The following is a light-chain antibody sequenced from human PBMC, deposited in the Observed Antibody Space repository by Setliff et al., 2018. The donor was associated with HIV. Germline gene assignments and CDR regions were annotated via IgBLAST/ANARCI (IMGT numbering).Light chain of an antibody. CDR2: DVT. CDR1: SSDVGGYNY. J-gene: IGLJ1*01. V-gene: IGLV2-14*03. CDR3: SSYTSSGTPV. Sequence: QSALAQPASVSGSPGQSITVSCTGTSSDVGGYNYVSWFQQHPGKAPKLMIYDVTNRPSGLSNRFSGSKSGNTASLTISGLQAEDEADYYCSSYTSSGTPVFGTGTKVTVL.